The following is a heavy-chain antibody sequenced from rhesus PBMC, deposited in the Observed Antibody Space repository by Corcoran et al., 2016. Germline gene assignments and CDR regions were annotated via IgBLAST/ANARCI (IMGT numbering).Heavy chain of an antibody. CDR3: ARPLAAAIDY. D-gene: IGHD6-25*01. Sequence: QVQLQESGPAVVKPSETLSLTCAASGGSISSSNYWRWIRQSPGKGLEWIGYIYGGSGSTSYNPSLKSRVTISTDTSKNQFTRKLTCVTAADTTVYYCARPLAAAIDYWGRGVLVTVSS. CDR1: GGSISSSNY. V-gene: IGHV4S7*01. J-gene: IGHJ4*01. CDR2: IYGGSGST.